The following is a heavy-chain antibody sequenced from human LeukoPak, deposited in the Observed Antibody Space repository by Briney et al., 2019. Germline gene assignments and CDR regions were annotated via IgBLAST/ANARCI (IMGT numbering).Heavy chain of an antibody. CDR1: GGSISSYY. V-gene: IGHV4-59*01. D-gene: IGHD3-10*01. CDR3: ARDYYGSGSYYTSWFDP. J-gene: IGHJ5*02. Sequence: PSETLSLTCTVSGGSISSYYWSWIRQPPGKGLEWIGYIYYSGSTNYNPSLKSRVTISVDTSKNQFSLKLSSVTAADTAVYYCARDYYGSGSYYTSWFDPRGQGTLVTVSS. CDR2: IYYSGST.